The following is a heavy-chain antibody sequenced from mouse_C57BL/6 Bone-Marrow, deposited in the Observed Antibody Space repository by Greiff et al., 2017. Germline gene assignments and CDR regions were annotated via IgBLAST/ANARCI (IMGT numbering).Heavy chain of an antibody. Sequence: VQLQQSGAELVKPGASVKLSCKASGYTFTSYWMYWVKQRPGQGLEWIGMIHPNSGSTNYNEKFKSKATLTVDKSSSTAYMQLSSLTSEDSAVYYCARRGLRQYFDYWGQCTTLTVSS. D-gene: IGHD2-4*01. V-gene: IGHV1-64*01. CDR3: ARRGLRQYFDY. J-gene: IGHJ2*01. CDR1: GYTFTSYW. CDR2: IHPNSGST.